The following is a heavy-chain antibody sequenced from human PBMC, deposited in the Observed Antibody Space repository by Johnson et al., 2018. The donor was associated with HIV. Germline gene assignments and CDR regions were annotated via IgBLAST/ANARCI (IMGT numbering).Heavy chain of an antibody. Sequence: QVQLVESGGGLVRPGGSLRLSCVASTFTFSGYNMAWIRQAPGKGLECLSYISSSGYSTYYTDSVKGRFTISRDNSKNTLYLQMGSLRVEDMATYYCARARAKVVAGLDAFDIWGQGTMVTVSS. V-gene: IGHV3-11*04. CDR3: ARARAKVVAGLDAFDI. CDR2: ISSSGYST. D-gene: IGHD6-19*01. J-gene: IGHJ3*02. CDR1: TFTFSGYN.